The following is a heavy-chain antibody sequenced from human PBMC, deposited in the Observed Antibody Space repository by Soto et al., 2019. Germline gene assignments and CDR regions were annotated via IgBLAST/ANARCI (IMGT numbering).Heavy chain of an antibody. CDR3: AKDRGWSSADLEY. CDR2: MSYDGSSK. CDR1: GFNFSSFG. V-gene: IGHV3-30*18. J-gene: IGHJ4*02. Sequence: QVQLVESGGGVVQPGSSLRLSCAASGFNFSSFGMYWVRQAPGKGLEWVALMSYDGSSKYYQDSLKGRFTISRDKSKNTLYLQMSSLRVEDTAVYYCAKDRGWSSADLEYWGQGTLVTVSS. D-gene: IGHD6-19*01.